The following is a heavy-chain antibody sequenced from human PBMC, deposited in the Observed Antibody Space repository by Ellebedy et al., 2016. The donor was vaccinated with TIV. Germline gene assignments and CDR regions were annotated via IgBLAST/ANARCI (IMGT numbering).Heavy chain of an antibody. Sequence: SETLSLXXTVSGGSISSYYWSWIRQPPGKGLEWIGYIYYSGSTNYNPSLKSRVTISVDTSKNQFSLKLSSVTAADTAVYYCARDLSGYGGNFFDPWGQGTLVTVSS. V-gene: IGHV4-59*01. CDR2: IYYSGST. CDR1: GGSISSYY. D-gene: IGHD4-23*01. J-gene: IGHJ5*02. CDR3: ARDLSGYGGNFFDP.